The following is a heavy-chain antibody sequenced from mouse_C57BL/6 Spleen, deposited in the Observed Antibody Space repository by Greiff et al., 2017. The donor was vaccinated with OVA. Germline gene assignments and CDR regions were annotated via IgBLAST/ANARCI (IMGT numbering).Heavy chain of an antibody. V-gene: IGHV2-6-1*01. D-gene: IGHD2-1*01. J-gene: IGHJ4*01. CDR2: IWSDGST. CDR1: GFSFTSYG. CDR3: ARQGSGNYGDYAMDY. Sequence: QVQLQQSGPGLVAPSQSLSITCTVSGFSFTSYGVHWVRQPPGKGLEWLVVIWSDGSTTYNSALKSSLSSSKDNSKSQVFLKMNSLQTDDTAMYYGARQGSGNYGDYAMDYWGQGTSVTVSS.